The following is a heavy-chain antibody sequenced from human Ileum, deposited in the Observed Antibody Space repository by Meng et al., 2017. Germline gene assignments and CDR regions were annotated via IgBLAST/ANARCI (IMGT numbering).Heavy chain of an antibody. J-gene: IGHJ4*02. CDR2: IYHPGGT. V-gene: IGHV4-4*02. CDR1: GGSISISNW. D-gene: IGHD2-15*01. Sequence: QVQLQESGPGLVKPSGTLPLTCAVSGGSISISNWWTWVRQPPEKGLEWIGEIYHPGGTNYNPSLKRRVTISVDKSKNQFSLEVTSVTAADTAVYYCARVRCASVSCYGDSYFDYWGQGILVTVSS. CDR3: ARVRCASVSCYGDSYFDY.